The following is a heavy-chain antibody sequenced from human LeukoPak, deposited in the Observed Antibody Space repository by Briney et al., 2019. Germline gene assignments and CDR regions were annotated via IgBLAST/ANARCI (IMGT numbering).Heavy chain of an antibody. V-gene: IGHV4-39*07. D-gene: IGHD6-13*01. J-gene: IGHJ4*02. Sequence: SETLSLTCTVSGDSITSNDFYWGWIRQAPGKGLEWIGSIHYSGTTYYNPSLKSRVTISVDTSKRHFSLKLSSVTAADTAVYYCARGGIAAARDYWGQGTLVTVSS. CDR2: IHYSGTT. CDR1: GDSITSNDFY. CDR3: ARGGIAAARDY.